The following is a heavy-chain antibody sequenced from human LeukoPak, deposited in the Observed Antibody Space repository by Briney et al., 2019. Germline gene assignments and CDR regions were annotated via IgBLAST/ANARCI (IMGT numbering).Heavy chain of an antibody. CDR3: AKDLAISGIAAREAFDY. CDR2: IRYDGSNK. Sequence: PGGSLRLSCAASGFTFSSYGMHWVRQAPGKGLEWVAFIRYDGSNKYYADSVKGRFTISRDNSKNTLCLQMNSLRAEDTAVYYCAKDLAISGIAAREAFDYWGQGTLVTVSS. D-gene: IGHD6-6*01. J-gene: IGHJ4*02. CDR1: GFTFSSYG. V-gene: IGHV3-30*02.